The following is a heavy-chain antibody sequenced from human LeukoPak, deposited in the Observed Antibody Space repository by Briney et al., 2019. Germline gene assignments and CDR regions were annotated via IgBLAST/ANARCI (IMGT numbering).Heavy chain of an antibody. CDR1: GFTFSSYS. J-gene: IGHJ5*02. V-gene: IGHV3-30*02. Sequence: PGGSLRLSCAASGFTFSSYSMNWVRQAPGKGLEWVAFIRYDGSNKYYADSVKGRFTISRDNSKNTLYLQMNSLRAEDTAVYYCAKDLYSSSSGGNWFDPWGQGTLVTVSS. CDR2: IRYDGSNK. CDR3: AKDLYSSSSGGNWFDP. D-gene: IGHD6-6*01.